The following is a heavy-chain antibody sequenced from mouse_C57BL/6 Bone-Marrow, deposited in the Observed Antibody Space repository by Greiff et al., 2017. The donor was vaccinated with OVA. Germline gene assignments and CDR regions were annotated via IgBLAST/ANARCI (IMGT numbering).Heavy chain of an antibody. CDR3: ARSVTGTEEDY. CDR2: IYPGSGST. J-gene: IGHJ2*01. CDR1: GYTFTSYW. Sequence: QVQLQQPGAELVKPGASVKMSCKASGYTFTSYWITWVKQRPGQGLEWIGDIYPGSGSTNYNEKFKSKAKLTVDTSSSTAYMQLSSLTSEDSAVYYCARSVTGTEEDYWGQGTTLTVSS. V-gene: IGHV1-55*01. D-gene: IGHD4-1*01.